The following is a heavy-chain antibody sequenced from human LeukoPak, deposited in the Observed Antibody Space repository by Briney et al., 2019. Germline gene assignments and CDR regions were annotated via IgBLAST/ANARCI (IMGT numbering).Heavy chain of an antibody. V-gene: IGHV3-7*01. CDR1: GFTFGKYW. J-gene: IGHJ3*02. D-gene: IGHD6-6*01. Sequence: PGGSLRLSCVASGFTFGKYWMSWVRQAPGKGLEWVANIKLDGSEKNYVDSVKGRFTISRDNAQNSVFLQMNSLRAEDTAVYYCGRVGGRSKAAKGDAFDIWGQGTTVTVSS. CDR3: GRVGGRSKAAKGDAFDI. CDR2: IKLDGSEK.